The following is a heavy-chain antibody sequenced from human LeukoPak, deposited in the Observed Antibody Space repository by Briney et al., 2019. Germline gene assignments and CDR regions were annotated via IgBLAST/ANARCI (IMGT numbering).Heavy chain of an antibody. V-gene: IGHV1-3*01. Sequence: ASVKVSCNASGYTFISYAMHWVRQAPGQRLEWMGWINAANGNTKYSQKFQGRVTITRDTSASTAYMELSSLRSEDTAVYYCARDLTIFGVVIISYGMDVWGQGTTVTVSS. D-gene: IGHD3-3*01. CDR2: INAANGNT. J-gene: IGHJ6*02. CDR3: ARDLTIFGVVIISYGMDV. CDR1: GYTFISYA.